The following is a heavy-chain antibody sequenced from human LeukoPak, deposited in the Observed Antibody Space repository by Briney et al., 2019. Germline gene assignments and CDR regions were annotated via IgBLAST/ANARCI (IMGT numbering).Heavy chain of an antibody. CDR1: GGTFSSYA. CDR2: IIPILGIA. CDR3: ARGAFRSTSTREYFDY. D-gene: IGHD2-2*01. V-gene: IGHV1-69*04. J-gene: IGHJ4*02. Sequence: SVKVSCKASGGTFSSYAISWVRQAPGQGLEWMGRIIPILGIANYAQKFQGRVTINADESTSTAYMELSSLRSEDTAVYYCARGAFRSTSTREYFDYWGQGTLVTVSS.